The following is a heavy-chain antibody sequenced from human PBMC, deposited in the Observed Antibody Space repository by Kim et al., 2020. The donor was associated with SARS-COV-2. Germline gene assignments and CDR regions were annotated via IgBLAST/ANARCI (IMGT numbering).Heavy chain of an antibody. D-gene: IGHD3-22*01. V-gene: IGHV4-34*01. CDR3: TAGTIDSSGYFYGMDV. CDR2: INHSGST. Sequence: SETLSLTCAVYGGSFSGYYWSWIRQRPGKGLEWIGEINHSGSTNYNPSLKSRVTISVDTSKNQFSLKLSSVTAADTAVYYCTAGTIDSSGYFYGMDVWGQGTTVTVAS. CDR1: GGSFSGYY. J-gene: IGHJ6*02.